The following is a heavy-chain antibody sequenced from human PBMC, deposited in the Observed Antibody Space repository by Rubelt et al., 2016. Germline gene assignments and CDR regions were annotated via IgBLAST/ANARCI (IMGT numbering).Heavy chain of an antibody. CDR1: GFTFSSYW. CDR2: IEQDGSEK. CDR3: ARDGTICGVCGMDV. V-gene: IGHV3-7*04. Sequence: GESGGGLVQPGGSLRLSCAASGFTFSSYWMSWVRQAPGRGLEWVANIEQDGSEKYYVDSVKGRFTISRDNAKNSLYLQMNSLRAEDTAMYYCARDGTICGVCGMDVWGQGTTVTVSS. J-gene: IGHJ6*02. D-gene: IGHD3-3*01.